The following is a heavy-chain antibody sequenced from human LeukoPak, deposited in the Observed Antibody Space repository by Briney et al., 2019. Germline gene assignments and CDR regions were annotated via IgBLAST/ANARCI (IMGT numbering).Heavy chain of an antibody. J-gene: IGHJ4*02. CDR1: GFTFGDYA. D-gene: IGHD1-26*01. V-gene: IGHV3-49*03. CDR2: IRSKAYGGTT. CDR3: TRGSFIGKYYFDY. Sequence: GGSLRLSCTASGFTFGDYAMSWFRQALGKGLEWVGFIRSKAYGGTTEYAASVKDRFTISRDDSKSIAYLQMNSLKTEDTAVYYCTRGSFIGKYYFDYWGQGTLVTVSS.